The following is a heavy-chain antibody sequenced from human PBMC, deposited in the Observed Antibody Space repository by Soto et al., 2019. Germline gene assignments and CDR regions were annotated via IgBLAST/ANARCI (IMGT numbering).Heavy chain of an antibody. V-gene: IGHV5-51*01. CDR3: ARGRTTVTTSAFDI. J-gene: IGHJ3*02. CDR1: GYSFTTYW. Sequence: PXESLKISCKGSGYSFTTYWIGWVRQMPGKGLECMGIIYPGDSSTRFSPSFQGQVTISADKSISTAYLQWSSLKASDTAMYYCARGRTTVTTSAFDIWAQGTMVTVSS. CDR2: IYPGDSST. D-gene: IGHD4-17*01.